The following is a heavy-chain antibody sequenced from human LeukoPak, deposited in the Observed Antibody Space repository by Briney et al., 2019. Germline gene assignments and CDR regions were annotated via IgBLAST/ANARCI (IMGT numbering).Heavy chain of an antibody. D-gene: IGHD6-19*01. Sequence: ASVKVSCKASGYTFTGYYMHWVRQAPAQGLEWMGIINSSGGTTSYAQKFQGRVTMTRDTSTSTVYMELSSLRSEDTAVYYCARGGWYYFDYWGQGTLVTVSS. CDR3: ARGGWYYFDY. CDR2: INSSGGTT. CDR1: GYTFTGYY. J-gene: IGHJ4*02. V-gene: IGHV1-46*01.